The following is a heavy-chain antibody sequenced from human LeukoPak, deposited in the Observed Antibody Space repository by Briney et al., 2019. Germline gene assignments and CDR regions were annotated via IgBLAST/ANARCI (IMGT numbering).Heavy chain of an antibody. V-gene: IGHV3-11*01. J-gene: IGHJ4*02. CDR1: GFIFSDHY. D-gene: IGHD2-2*01. CDR3: ARDRVGSSTSCYDY. CDR2: MSSSDNPI. Sequence: GGSLRLSCAASGFIFSDHYMSWIRQAPEKGLEWVSYMSSSDNPIYYADSVKGRFTIFRDNAKNSLYLQMNNQRAEDTAVYYCARDRVGSSTSCYDYWGQGTLVTVSS.